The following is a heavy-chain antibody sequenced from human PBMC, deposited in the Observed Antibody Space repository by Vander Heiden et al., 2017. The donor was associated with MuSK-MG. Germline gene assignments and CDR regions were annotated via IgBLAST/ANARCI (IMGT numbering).Heavy chain of an antibody. D-gene: IGHD6-13*01. Sequence: EVQLVESGGGLVQPGGSLNLSCAASGFTFSGSAMHWVRQASGKGLEWVGRIRSKANSYATAYAASVKGRFTISRDDSKNTAYLQMNSLKTEDTAVYYCTSQAYSSSYPDAFDIWGQGTMVTVSS. CDR3: TSQAYSSSYPDAFDI. CDR2: IRSKANSYAT. J-gene: IGHJ3*02. CDR1: GFTFSGSA. V-gene: IGHV3-73*02.